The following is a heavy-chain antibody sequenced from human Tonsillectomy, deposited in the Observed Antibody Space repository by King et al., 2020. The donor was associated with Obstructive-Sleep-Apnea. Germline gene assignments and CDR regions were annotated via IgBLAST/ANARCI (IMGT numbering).Heavy chain of an antibody. CDR2: ISSNGGST. J-gene: IGHJ6*02. D-gene: IGHD3-9*01. CDR3: AREDYDILTGYYKNGMDV. CDR1: GFTFSSYA. Sequence: VQLVESGGGLVQPGGSLRLSCAASGFTFSSYAMHWVRQAPGKGLEYVSAISSNGGSTYYANSVKGRFTISRDNSKNTLYLQMGSLRAEDMAVYYCAREDYDILTGYYKNGMDVWGQGTTVTVSS. V-gene: IGHV3-64*01.